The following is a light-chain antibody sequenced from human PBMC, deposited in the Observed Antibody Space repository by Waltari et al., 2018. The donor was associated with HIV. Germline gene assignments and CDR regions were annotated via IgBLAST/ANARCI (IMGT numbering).Light chain of an antibody. J-gene: IGLJ3*02. CDR1: SFDVGAYNS. CDR2: EVT. Sequence: QSALTQPASVSGSPGQSIPISCTVTSFDVGAYNSVPWYQQHPGKAPKLLIYEVTNRPSGVSNRFSGSKSGNTASLTISGLQAEDEADYYCISYRSGFTLMFGGGTKLTVL. V-gene: IGLV2-14*01. CDR3: ISYRSGFTLM.